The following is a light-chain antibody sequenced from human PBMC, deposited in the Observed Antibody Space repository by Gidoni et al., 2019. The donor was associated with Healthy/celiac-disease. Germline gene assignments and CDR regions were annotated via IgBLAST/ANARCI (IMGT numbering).Light chain of an antibody. J-gene: IGLJ2*01. CDR3: QSYDSSLSGSV. CDR1: SYNIGAGYD. V-gene: IGLV1-40*01. CDR2: GNS. Sequence: QSVLTQPPSVSGAPGQRVTISCTGSSYNIGAGYDVHWYQQLPGTAPKLLIYGNSNRPSGVPERVSGSKSGTSASLAITGLQAEDEADYYCQSYDSSLSGSVVGGGTKLTVL.